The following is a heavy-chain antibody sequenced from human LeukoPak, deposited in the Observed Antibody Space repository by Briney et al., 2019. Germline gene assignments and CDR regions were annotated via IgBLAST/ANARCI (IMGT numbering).Heavy chain of an antibody. J-gene: IGHJ3*02. CDR1: GFTFNTYD. Sequence: GGSLRLSCAASGFTFNTYDISWVRQAPGKGLEWVSYINNIGTTIYYADSVKGRFTISRDNAKNSLYLQMNSLREEDTGIYYCAREGEWVTIFGVTQANAFDIWGQGTMVTVSS. CDR3: AREGEWVTIFGVTQANAFDI. V-gene: IGHV3-48*03. D-gene: IGHD3-3*01. CDR2: INNIGTTI.